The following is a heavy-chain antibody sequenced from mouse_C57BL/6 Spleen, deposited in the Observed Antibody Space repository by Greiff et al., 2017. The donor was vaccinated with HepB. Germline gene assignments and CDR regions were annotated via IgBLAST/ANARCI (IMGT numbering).Heavy chain of an antibody. CDR1: GYTFTSYW. J-gene: IGHJ1*03. D-gene: IGHD4-1*01. CDR3: ARSGGTGTYWYFDV. CDR2: IDPNSGGT. Sequence: QVQLQQPGAELVKPGASVKLSCKASGYTFTSYWMHWVKQRPGRGLERIGRIDPNSGGTKYNEKFKSKATLTVDKPSSTAYMQLSSLTSEDSAVYYCARSGGTGTYWYFDVWGTGTTVTVSS. V-gene: IGHV1-72*01.